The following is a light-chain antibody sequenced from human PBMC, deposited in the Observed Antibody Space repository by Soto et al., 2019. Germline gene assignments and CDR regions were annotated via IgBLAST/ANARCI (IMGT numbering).Light chain of an antibody. V-gene: IGLV2-14*01. Sequence: QSVLTQPASVSGSPGQSITISCTGTSSDVGGYNYVSWYQQHPGKAPKLMIYDVSDRPSGVSSRFSGSKSGNTASLTISGLRAEDDADYYCSSYTSSSTYVFGTGTKLTVL. J-gene: IGLJ1*01. CDR2: DVS. CDR1: SSDVGGYNY. CDR3: SSYTSSSTYV.